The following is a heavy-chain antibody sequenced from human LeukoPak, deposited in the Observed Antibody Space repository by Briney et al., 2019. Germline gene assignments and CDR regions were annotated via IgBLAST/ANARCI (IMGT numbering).Heavy chain of an antibody. CDR1: GYTFTSYD. D-gene: IGHD6-13*01. J-gene: IGHJ5*02. V-gene: IGHV1-8*01. Sequence: GASVKVSCKASGYTFTSYDINWVRQATGQGLEWMGWMNPNSGNTGYAQKFQGRVTMTRNTSISTAHMELSSLRSEDTAVYYCARNGCEYSSSCSGWFDPWGQGTLVTVSS. CDR2: MNPNSGNT. CDR3: ARNGCEYSSSCSGWFDP.